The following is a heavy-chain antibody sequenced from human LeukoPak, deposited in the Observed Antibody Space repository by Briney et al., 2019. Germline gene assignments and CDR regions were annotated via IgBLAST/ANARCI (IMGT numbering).Heavy chain of an antibody. J-gene: IGHJ3*02. D-gene: IGHD6-13*01. V-gene: IGHV1-24*01. CDR2: FDPEGGEA. Sequence: ASVKVSCKVSGYTLTELSMHWVRQAPGKGLEWRGGFDPEGGEAIYAQNFQGGVTMTEDTSTDTAYMELSSLRSEDTAVYYCATDSSDSNDGFDIWGQGTMVTVSS. CDR1: GYTLTELS. CDR3: ATDSSDSNDGFDI.